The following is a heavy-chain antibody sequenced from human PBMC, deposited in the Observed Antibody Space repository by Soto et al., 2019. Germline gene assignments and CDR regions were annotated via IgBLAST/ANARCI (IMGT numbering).Heavy chain of an antibody. V-gene: IGHV1-46*03. Sequence: QVQLVQSGAEVKKPGASMRVSCKASGYTFSTYYLHWVRQAPGQGLEWMGIVTPSGGSTSYAQKFQGRVTMTRDTSTSTVSMELSSLRSEDTAIYSCARSDDYWYFDLWGRGTLVTVSS. J-gene: IGHJ2*01. CDR1: GYTFSTYY. CDR2: VTPSGGST. CDR3: ARSDDYWYFDL.